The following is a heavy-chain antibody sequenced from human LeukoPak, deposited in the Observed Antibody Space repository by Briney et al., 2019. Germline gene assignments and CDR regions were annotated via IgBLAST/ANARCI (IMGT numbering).Heavy chain of an antibody. Sequence: PGRSLRLSCAASGFTFSSYGMHWVRQAPGKGLEWVAVISYDGSNKYYADSVKGRFTISRDNSKNTLYLQMNSLRAEDTAVYYCARALPGIAAAGTFDYWGQGTLVTVSS. CDR2: ISYDGSNK. J-gene: IGHJ4*02. CDR1: GFTFSSYG. V-gene: IGHV3-30*03. D-gene: IGHD6-13*01. CDR3: ARALPGIAAAGTFDY.